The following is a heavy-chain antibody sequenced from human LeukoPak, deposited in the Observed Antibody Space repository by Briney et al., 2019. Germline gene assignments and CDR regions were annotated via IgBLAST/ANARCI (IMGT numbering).Heavy chain of an antibody. Sequence: ASVKVSCKASGYTFTSYGISWVRQAPGQGLEWMGWISAYNGNTNYAQKLQGRVTMTTDTSTSTAYMELRSLRSDDTAVYYCERDIDILTGESLDYWGQGTLVTVSS. V-gene: IGHV1-18*01. CDR1: GYTFTSYG. CDR2: ISAYNGNT. J-gene: IGHJ4*02. D-gene: IGHD3-9*01. CDR3: ERDIDILTGESLDY.